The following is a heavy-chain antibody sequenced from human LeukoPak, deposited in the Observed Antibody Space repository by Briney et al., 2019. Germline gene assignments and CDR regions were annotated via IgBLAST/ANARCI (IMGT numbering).Heavy chain of an antibody. Sequence: ASVKVSCKASGYTFTGYYMHWVRQAPGQGLEWMGWMNPNSGNTGYAQKFQGRVTMTRNTSISTAYTELSSLRSEDTAVYYCARNIRFGEYVVRFDYWGQGTLVTVSS. CDR2: MNPNSGNT. J-gene: IGHJ4*02. CDR3: ARNIRFGEYVVRFDY. V-gene: IGHV1-8*02. D-gene: IGHD4-17*01. CDR1: GYTFTGYY.